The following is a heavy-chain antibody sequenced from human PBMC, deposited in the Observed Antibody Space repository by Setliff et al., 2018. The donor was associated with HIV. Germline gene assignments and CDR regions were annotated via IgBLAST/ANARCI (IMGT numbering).Heavy chain of an antibody. CDR2: IYASGST. Sequence: SETLSLTCTVSGASITSGTYYWSWIRQPAGKGLEWIGRIYASGSTSYNPSLKSRVTTSVDTSKNQFSLRLTSVTAADTAVYYCVRERRRSPLSCGLAVWGQGTTVTVSS. V-gene: IGHV4-61*02. J-gene: IGHJ6*02. CDR3: VRERRRSPLSCGLAV. CDR1: GASITSGTYY.